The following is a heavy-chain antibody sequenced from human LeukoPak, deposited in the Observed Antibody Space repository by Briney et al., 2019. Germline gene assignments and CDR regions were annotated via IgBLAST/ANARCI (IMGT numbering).Heavy chain of an antibody. CDR3: ARRWELLGFDY. CDR2: INLSGGST. V-gene: IGHV1-46*01. Sequence: ASVKVSCKASGYTFTSYYMYWVRQAPGQGLELMGIINLSGGSTSYAQKFQGRVTMTRDMSTSTVYMELRSLTSDDTAVYYCARRWELLGFDYWGQGTLVTVSS. D-gene: IGHD1-26*01. J-gene: IGHJ4*02. CDR1: GYTFTSYY.